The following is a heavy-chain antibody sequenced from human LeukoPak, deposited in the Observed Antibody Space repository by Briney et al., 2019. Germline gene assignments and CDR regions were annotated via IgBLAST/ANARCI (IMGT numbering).Heavy chain of an antibody. V-gene: IGHV3-48*03. CDR3: ARARQWLGILDY. CDR2: ISSSGSTI. D-gene: IGHD6-19*01. J-gene: IGHJ4*02. CDR1: GFTFGSYA. Sequence: PGGSLRLSCAASGFTFGSYAMSWVRQAPGKGLEWVSYISSSGSTIYYADSVKGRFTISRDNAKNSLYLQMNSLRAEDTAVYYCARARQWLGILDYWGQGTLVTVSS.